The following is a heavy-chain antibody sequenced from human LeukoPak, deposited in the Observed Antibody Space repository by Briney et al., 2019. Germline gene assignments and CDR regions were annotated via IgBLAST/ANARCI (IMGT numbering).Heavy chain of an antibody. CDR3: ARDGRFLEWLLGYFDY. J-gene: IGHJ4*02. Sequence: ASVKVSCKASGYTFTSYGISWVRQAPGQGLEWMGWISAYNGNTNYAQKLQGRVTMTTDTSTSTAYMELRSPRSDDTAVYYCARDGRFLEWLLGYFDYWGQGTLVTVSS. CDR1: GYTFTSYG. D-gene: IGHD3-3*01. V-gene: IGHV1-18*01. CDR2: ISAYNGNT.